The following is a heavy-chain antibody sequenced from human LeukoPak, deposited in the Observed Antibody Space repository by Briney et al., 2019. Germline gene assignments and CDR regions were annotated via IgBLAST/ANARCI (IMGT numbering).Heavy chain of an antibody. D-gene: IGHD2-15*01. J-gene: IGHJ4*02. V-gene: IGHV3-23*01. CDR2: ISGSGGST. CDR3: AKGYCSGGSCYYFDY. CDR1: GFTFSSYA. Sequence: PGGSLRLSCAVSGFTFSSYAMSWVRQAPGKGLEWVSAISGSGGSTYYADSVKGRFTISRDNSKNTLYLQMNSLRAEDTAVYYCAKGYCSGGSCYYFDYWGQGTLVTVSS.